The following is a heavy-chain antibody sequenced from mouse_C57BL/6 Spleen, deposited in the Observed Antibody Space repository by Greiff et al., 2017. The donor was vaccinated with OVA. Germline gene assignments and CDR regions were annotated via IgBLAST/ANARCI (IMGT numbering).Heavy chain of an antibody. V-gene: IGHV1-62-2*01. D-gene: IGHD1-1*01. J-gene: IGHJ4*01. Sequence: VKVVESGAELVKPGASVKLSCKASGYTFTEYTIHWVKQRSGQGLEWIGWFYPGSGSIKYNEKFKDKATLTADKSSSTVYMELSRLTSEDSAVYFCARHEEGDYYYGSSAYAMDYWGQGTSVTVSS. CDR1: GYTFTEYT. CDR2: FYPGSGSI. CDR3: ARHEEGDYYYGSSAYAMDY.